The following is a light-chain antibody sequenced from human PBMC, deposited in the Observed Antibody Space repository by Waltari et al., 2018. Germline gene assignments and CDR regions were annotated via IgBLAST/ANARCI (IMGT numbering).Light chain of an antibody. J-gene: IGKJ1*01. V-gene: IGKV3-20*01. CDR2: GAS. CDR1: QSISRY. CDR3: QHHLRLPAT. Sequence: LTQSPGTLSLSPGERATLSCMASQSISRYLAWYQQKPGQAPRPLIYGASIRATGIPDRFSGSGSGTDFSLTISGVETEDYAVYYCQHHLRLPATFGQGTKVEIK.